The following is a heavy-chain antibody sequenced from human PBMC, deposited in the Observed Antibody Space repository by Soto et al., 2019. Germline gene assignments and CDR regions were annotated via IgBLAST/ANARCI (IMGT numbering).Heavy chain of an antibody. Sequence: QVQLVQSGAEVKKPGSSVKVSCKASGGTFSSYAISGVRQAPGQGLEWMGGIIPIFGTANYAQQFQGRVTITEDKSTSTAYMELSSLRSEDTAVYYCARDKYYRRELKAYYYRMDVWGQGTTVTVSS. J-gene: IGHJ6*02. D-gene: IGHD1-26*01. CDR3: ARDKYYRRELKAYYYRMDV. CDR1: GGTFSSYA. CDR2: IIPIFGTA. V-gene: IGHV1-69*06.